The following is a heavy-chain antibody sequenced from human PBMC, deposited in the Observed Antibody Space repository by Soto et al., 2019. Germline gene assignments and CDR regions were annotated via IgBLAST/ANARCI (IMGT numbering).Heavy chain of an antibody. Sequence: GGSLRLSCAASGFTFSSYGMHWVRPAPGKGLEWVAVIWYDGSNKYYADSVKGRFTISRDNSRNTLYLQMNSLRAEDTAVYYCARDGYCSGGSCYSVPVFDYWGQGTLVTVSS. CDR2: IWYDGSNK. V-gene: IGHV3-33*01. D-gene: IGHD2-15*01. CDR3: ARDGYCSGGSCYSVPVFDY. CDR1: GFTFSSYG. J-gene: IGHJ4*02.